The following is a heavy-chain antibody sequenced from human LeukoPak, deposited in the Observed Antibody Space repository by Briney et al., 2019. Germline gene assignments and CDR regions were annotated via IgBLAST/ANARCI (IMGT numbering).Heavy chain of an antibody. V-gene: IGHV3-33*01. Sequence: GGSLRLSCAASGFTFSSYGMHWVRQAPGKGLEWGAVIWYDGGNKYYADSVKGRFTISRDNSKNTLYLQMNSLRAEDTAVYYCARDTDGGSAIDYWGQGTLVTVSS. CDR3: ARDTDGGSAIDY. CDR2: IWYDGGNK. CDR1: GFTFSSYG. J-gene: IGHJ4*02. D-gene: IGHD1-26*01.